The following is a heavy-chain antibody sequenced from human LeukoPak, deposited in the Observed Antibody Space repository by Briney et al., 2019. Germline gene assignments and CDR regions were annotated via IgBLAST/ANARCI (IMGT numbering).Heavy chain of an antibody. D-gene: IGHD5-24*01. CDR1: GFSLSTSGMC. V-gene: IGHV2-70*11. CDR3: ARSSRDHYYNYGMDV. J-gene: IGHJ6*02. Sequence: SGPTLVNPTQTLTLTCTFSGFSLSTSGMCVSWIRQPPGKAQEWLARIDWDDDRYYNASLKTRLTISKDTSKNQVVLTMTNMDPVDTATYYCARSSRDHYYNYGMDVWGQGTTVTVSS. CDR2: IDWDDDR.